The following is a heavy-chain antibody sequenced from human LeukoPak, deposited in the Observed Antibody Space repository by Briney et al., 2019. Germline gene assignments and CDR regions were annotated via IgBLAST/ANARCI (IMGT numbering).Heavy chain of an antibody. D-gene: IGHD2-21*02. Sequence: SETLSLTCAVYGGSFSPYYWSWIRQPPGKGLEWIGEINHSGSTNYNPSLKSRVTISVDTSKNQFSLRLGSVTAADTAVYYCARGGFYCGGDCYVDYWGQGTLVTVSS. J-gene: IGHJ4*02. CDR1: GGSFSPYY. CDR2: INHSGST. CDR3: ARGGFYCGGDCYVDY. V-gene: IGHV4-34*01.